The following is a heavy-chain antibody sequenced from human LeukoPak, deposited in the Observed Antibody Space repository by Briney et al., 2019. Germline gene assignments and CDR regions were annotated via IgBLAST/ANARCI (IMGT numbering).Heavy chain of an antibody. Sequence: SETLSLTCTVSGGSISSGSYYWSRIRQPTGKGLEWIGRIYTSGSTNYNPSLKSRVTISVDTSKNQFSLKLSSVTAADTAVYYCARLRVTYYDFWSGKGWFDPWGQGTLVTVSS. CDR1: GGSISSGSYY. CDR3: ARLRVTYYDFWSGKGWFDP. CDR2: IYTSGST. J-gene: IGHJ5*02. V-gene: IGHV4-61*02. D-gene: IGHD3-3*01.